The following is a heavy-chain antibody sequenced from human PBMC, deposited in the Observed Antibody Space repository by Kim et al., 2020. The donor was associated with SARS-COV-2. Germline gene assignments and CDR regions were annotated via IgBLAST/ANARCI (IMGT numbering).Heavy chain of an antibody. CDR2: DDNS. V-gene: IGHV3-23*01. CDR3: VKGAWLDY. Sequence: DDNSYYAESGRDRFTVSRDSATNTLYLQMNDLRVDDTAVYYCVKGAWLDYWGPGTLVTVSS. D-gene: IGHD5-12*01. J-gene: IGHJ4*02.